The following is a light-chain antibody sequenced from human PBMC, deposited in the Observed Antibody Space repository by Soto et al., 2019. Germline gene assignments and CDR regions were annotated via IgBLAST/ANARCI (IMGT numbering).Light chain of an antibody. Sequence: QSALTQPPSATGSPGQSVTISCTGTSSDVGGYNYVSWYQQHPGKAPKLMIYEVSKRPSGVPDRFSGSKSGNTTSLTVSGLHAEDEADYYCSSYAGRNNFVFGGGTKLTVL. CDR2: EVS. CDR3: SSYAGRNNFV. J-gene: IGLJ2*01. V-gene: IGLV2-8*01. CDR1: SSDVGGYNY.